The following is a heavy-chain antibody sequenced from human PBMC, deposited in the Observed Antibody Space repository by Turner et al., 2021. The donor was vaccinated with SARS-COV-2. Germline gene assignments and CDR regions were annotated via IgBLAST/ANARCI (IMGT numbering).Heavy chain of an antibody. J-gene: IGHJ6*02. V-gene: IGHV4-39*01. Sequence: QLQLQESGPGLVKPSETLSLTCSVSGGPISSRRYYWGWIRQPPGKGLAWIGSIYYSGSTYYNTSPKSRVTKSVDTSKNQFTLKLSSVTAADTAVYYCAGERRITMVRGVLTYYYGMDVWGQGTTVTVSS. CDR1: GGPISSRRYY. CDR3: AGERRITMVRGVLTYYYGMDV. CDR2: IYYSGST. D-gene: IGHD3-10*01.